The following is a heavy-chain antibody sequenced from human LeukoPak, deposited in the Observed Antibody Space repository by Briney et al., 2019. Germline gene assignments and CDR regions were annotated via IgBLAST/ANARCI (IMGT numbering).Heavy chain of an antibody. D-gene: IGHD2-2*01. V-gene: IGHV4-30-2*01. J-gene: IGHJ5*02. CDR1: GGSISSGGYY. CDR3: ASGEVPAAMGGGFDP. Sequence: SETLSLTCTVSGGSISSGGYYWSWIRQPPGKGLEWIGYIYHSGSTYYNPSLKSRVTISVDRSKNQFSLKLSSVTAADTAVYYCASGEVPAAMGGGFDPWGQGTLVTVSS. CDR2: IYHSGST.